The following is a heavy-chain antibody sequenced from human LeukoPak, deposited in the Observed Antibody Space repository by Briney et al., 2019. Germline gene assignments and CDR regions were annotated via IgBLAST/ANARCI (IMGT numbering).Heavy chain of an antibody. D-gene: IGHD3-9*01. CDR3: ARAYYDIWTGYSYYYYMDV. V-gene: IGHV4-59*01. CDR2: IYYSGST. J-gene: IGHJ6*03. CDR1: GGSISSYY. Sequence: PSETLSLTCTVSGGSISSYYWSWIRQPPGKGLEWIGYIYYSGSTNYNPSLKSRVTISVDTSKNQFSLKLSSVTAADTAVYYCARAYYDIWTGYSYYYYMDVWGKGTTVTVSS.